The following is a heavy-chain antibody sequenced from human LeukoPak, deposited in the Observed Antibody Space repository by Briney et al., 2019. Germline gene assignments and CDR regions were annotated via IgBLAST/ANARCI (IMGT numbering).Heavy chain of an antibody. CDR1: GGSISGYY. V-gene: IGHV4-59*08. D-gene: IGHD3-22*01. CDR3: ARRNYDAWFDP. CDR2: IYYSGST. Sequence: PSETLSLTCTVSGGSISGYYWSWIRQPPGKGLEWIGYIYYSGSTNYNPSLKSRVTMSVDTSKNQFSLKLSSVTAADTAVYYCARRNYDAWFDPWGQGTLVTVSS. J-gene: IGHJ5*02.